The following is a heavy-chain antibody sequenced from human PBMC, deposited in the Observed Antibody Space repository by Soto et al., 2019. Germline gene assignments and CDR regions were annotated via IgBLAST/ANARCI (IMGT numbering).Heavy chain of an antibody. J-gene: IGHJ6*02. V-gene: IGHV3-23*01. D-gene: IGHD1-7*01. CDR1: GFTFSSYA. CDR2: ISGSGGST. CDR3: AKGSNWNYGKRANYYYYGMDV. Sequence: GGSLRLSCAASGFTFSSYAMSWVRQAPGKGLEWVSAISGSGGSTYYADSVKGRFTISRDNSKNTLYLQMNSLRAEDTAVYYCAKGSNWNYGKRANYYYYGMDVWGQGTTVTVSS.